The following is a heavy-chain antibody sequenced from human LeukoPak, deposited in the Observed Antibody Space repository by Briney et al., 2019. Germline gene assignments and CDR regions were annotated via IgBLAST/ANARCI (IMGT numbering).Heavy chain of an antibody. CDR2: IIPIFGTA. D-gene: IGHD6-19*01. CDR1: GGTFSSYA. CDR3: VLAGQWLWEGWFDP. Sequence: EASVKVSCKASGGTFSSYAISWVRQAPGQGLEWMGGIIPIFGTANYAQKFQGRVTITADESTSTAYMELSSLRSEDTAVYYCVLAGQWLWEGWFDPWGQGTLVTVSS. J-gene: IGHJ5*02. V-gene: IGHV1-69*13.